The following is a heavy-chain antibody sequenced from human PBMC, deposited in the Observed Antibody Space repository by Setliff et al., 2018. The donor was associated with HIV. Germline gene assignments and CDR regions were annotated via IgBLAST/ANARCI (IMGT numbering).Heavy chain of an antibody. D-gene: IGHD3-3*01. CDR3: ARLPFITIFGVLNGDDGFDI. Sequence: ASVKVSCKASGYTFTGYYMHWVRQAPGQGPEWLGRINPKSGGTRYAQKFPGRVSMTRDTAISTAYMELSRLRSDDSAVYYCARLPFITIFGVLNGDDGFDIWGQGTMVTVSS. J-gene: IGHJ3*02. V-gene: IGHV1-2*06. CDR2: INPKSGGT. CDR1: GYTFTGYY.